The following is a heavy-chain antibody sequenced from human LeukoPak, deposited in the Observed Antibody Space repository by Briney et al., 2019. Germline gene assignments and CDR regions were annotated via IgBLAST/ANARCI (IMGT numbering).Heavy chain of an antibody. V-gene: IGHV4-34*01. CDR2: INHSGST. CDR3: ARRPRGVAKVNWFDP. D-gene: IGHD3-10*01. Sequence: SETLSLTCAVYGGSFSGYYWSWIRQPPGKGLEWIGEINHSGSTNYNPSLKSRVTISVDTSKNQFSLKLSSVTAADTAVYYCARRPRGVAKVNWFDPWGQGTLLTVSS. J-gene: IGHJ5*02. CDR1: GGSFSGYY.